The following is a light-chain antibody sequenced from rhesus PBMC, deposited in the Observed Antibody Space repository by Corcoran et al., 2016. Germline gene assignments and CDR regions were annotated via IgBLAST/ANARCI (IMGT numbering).Light chain of an antibody. Sequence: DIHMTQSPSSLSASVGDKVTITCRASQAISNALAWFQQKPGKALKLLIYAASNLQIGVPSRFSGSGSGTDFTLTISSLQPEDFAVYYCQQRNSYPYSFGRGTKVEIK. CDR1: QAISNA. CDR3: QQRNSYPYS. V-gene: IGKV1-33*01. CDR2: AAS. J-gene: IGKJ2*01.